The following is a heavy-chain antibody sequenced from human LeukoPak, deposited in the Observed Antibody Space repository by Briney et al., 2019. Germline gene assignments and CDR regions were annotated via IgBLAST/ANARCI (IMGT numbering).Heavy chain of an antibody. CDR1: GFTFSSYG. J-gene: IGHJ6*02. D-gene: IGHD3-10*01. CDR3: AKDGYYYGSGSYGGGKYYYYGMDV. Sequence: GGSLRLSCAASGFTFSSYGMHWVRQAPGKGLEWVAVISYDGSNKYYADSVKGRFTISRDNSKNTLYLQMNSLRAEDTAVYYCAKDGYYYGSGSYGGGKYYYYGMDVWGQGTTVTVSS. V-gene: IGHV3-30*18. CDR2: ISYDGSNK.